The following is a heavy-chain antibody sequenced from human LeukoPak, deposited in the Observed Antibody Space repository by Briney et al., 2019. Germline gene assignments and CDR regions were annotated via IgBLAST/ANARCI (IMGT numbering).Heavy chain of an antibody. D-gene: IGHD6-13*01. CDR2: IKQDGSEK. Sequence: GGSLRLSCAASGFTFSNYYMSWVRQAPGKGLEWVANIKQDGSEKSYVDSVKGRFTISRDNAKNSLYLQMNSLRAEDTAVYYCARDPEGIAAAGTDYWGQGTLVTVSS. CDR3: ARDPEGIAAAGTDY. CDR1: GFTFSNYY. J-gene: IGHJ4*02. V-gene: IGHV3-7*03.